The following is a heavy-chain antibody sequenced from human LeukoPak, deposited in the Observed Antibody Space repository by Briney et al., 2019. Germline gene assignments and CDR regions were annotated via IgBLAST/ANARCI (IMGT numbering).Heavy chain of an antibody. CDR3: AKTLPARGYCSGGSCYAFDY. Sequence: GGSLRLSCAASGFTFSSYGMHWVRQAPGKGLEWVAVISYDGSNKYYADSVKGRFTISRDNSKNTLYLQMNSLRAEDTAVYYCAKTLPARGYCSGGSCYAFDYWGQGTLVTVSS. CDR2: ISYDGSNK. D-gene: IGHD2-15*01. V-gene: IGHV3-30*18. CDR1: GFTFSSYG. J-gene: IGHJ4*02.